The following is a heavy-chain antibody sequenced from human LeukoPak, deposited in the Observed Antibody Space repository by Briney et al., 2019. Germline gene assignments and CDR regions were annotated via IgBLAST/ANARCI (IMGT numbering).Heavy chain of an antibody. Sequence: SETLSLTCTVSGGSISSGSYYWSWIRQPAGRGLEWIGRIYTSGSINYNPSLKSRVTISVDTSKNQFSLKLTSVTAADTAVYYCARGPHWVTGDYDAFDIWGQGTMVTVSS. J-gene: IGHJ3*02. CDR2: IYTSGSI. CDR1: GGSISSGSYY. V-gene: IGHV4-61*02. CDR3: ARGPHWVTGDYDAFDI. D-gene: IGHD4-17*01.